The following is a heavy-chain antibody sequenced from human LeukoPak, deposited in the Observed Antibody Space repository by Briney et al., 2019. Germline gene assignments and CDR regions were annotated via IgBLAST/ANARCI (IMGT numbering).Heavy chain of an antibody. V-gene: IGHV4-30-4*01. CDR3: ARAPGIAVAGTPEYNWFDP. J-gene: IGHJ5*02. CDR1: GGSISSGDYY. CDR2: IYYSGST. Sequence: SETLSLTCTVSGGSISSGDYYWSWIRQPPGKGLEWIGYIYYSGSTYYNPSLKSRVTISVDTPKNQFSLKLSSVTAADTAVYYCARAPGIAVAGTPEYNWFDPWGQGTLVTVSS. D-gene: IGHD6-19*01.